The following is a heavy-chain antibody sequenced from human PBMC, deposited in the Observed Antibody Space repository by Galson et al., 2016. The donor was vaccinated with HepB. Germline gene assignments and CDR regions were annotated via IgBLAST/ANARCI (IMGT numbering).Heavy chain of an antibody. CDR1: GFIFSSYN. J-gene: IGHJ6*02. CDR3: ARDLSDYYETSGYFRRIRPQNYHYGMDV. CDR2: ISSSSSSI. V-gene: IGHV3-48*02. D-gene: IGHD3-22*01. Sequence: SLRLSCAASGFIFSSYNMNWVRQAPGRGLEWISYISSSSSSIYYADSVNGRFTISRDNAKKLMYLQLSSLRDEDTAVYYCARDLSDYYETSGYFRRIRPQNYHYGMDVWGQGTTVTVSS.